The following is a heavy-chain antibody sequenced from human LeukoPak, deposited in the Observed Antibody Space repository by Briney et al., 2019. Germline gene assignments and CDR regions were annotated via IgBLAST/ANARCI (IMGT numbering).Heavy chain of an antibody. D-gene: IGHD3-3*01. CDR2: ISSSSSTI. CDR1: GFTFNSYN. CDR3: ARDAYVFWSGHPNYFDY. V-gene: IGHV3-48*01. J-gene: IGHJ4*02. Sequence: QSGGSLRLSCAASGFTFNSYNMNWVRQAPGKGLEWVSFISSSSSTIYYADSVRGRFTISRDDAKNSLYLQMNSLRTGDTAIYYCARDAYVFWSGHPNYFDYWGQGTLVTVSS.